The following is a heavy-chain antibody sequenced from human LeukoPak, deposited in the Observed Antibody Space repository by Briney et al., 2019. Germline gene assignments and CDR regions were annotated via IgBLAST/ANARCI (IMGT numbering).Heavy chain of an antibody. CDR2: INHSGST. CDR1: GGSFSVYY. D-gene: IGHD2-15*01. Sequence: SETLCLTCAVYGGSFSVYYWSRIRQPPGKGLEWIWEINHSGSTNYNPSLKSRVTISVDTSKNQSSLKLSSVTAAGTAVYYCASSQQELGYCSGGSCPRYLHHWGQGTLVTASS. V-gene: IGHV4-34*01. CDR3: ASSQQELGYCSGGSCPRYLHH. J-gene: IGHJ1*01.